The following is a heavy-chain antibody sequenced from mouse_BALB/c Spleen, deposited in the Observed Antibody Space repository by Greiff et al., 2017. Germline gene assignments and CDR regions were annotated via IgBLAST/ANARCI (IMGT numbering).Heavy chain of an antibody. CDR1: GFTFSSYT. CDR3: ARRGITPFDY. CDR2: ISNGGGST. V-gene: IGHV5-12-2*01. J-gene: IGHJ2*01. D-gene: IGHD2-4*01. Sequence: EVMLVESGGGLVQPGGSLKLSCAASGFTFSSYTMSWVRQTPEKRLEWVAYISNGGGSTYYPDTVKGRFTISRDNAKNTLYLQMSSLKSEDTAMYYCARRGITPFDYWGQGTTLTVSS.